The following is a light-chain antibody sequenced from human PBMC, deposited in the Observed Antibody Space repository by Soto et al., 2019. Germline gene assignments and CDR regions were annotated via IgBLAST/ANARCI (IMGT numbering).Light chain of an antibody. J-gene: IGLJ2*01. Sequence: QSALTQPVSVSGSPGQSITISCTGTSSDVGSYNTVSWYQQHPGKVPKLMIYEVSNRPFGVSTRFSASKSGNTASVTISGLQAEDEADYYCSSETSRRTLLFGGGTKLTVL. CDR2: EVS. CDR1: SSDVGSYNT. CDR3: SSETSRRTLL. V-gene: IGLV2-14*01.